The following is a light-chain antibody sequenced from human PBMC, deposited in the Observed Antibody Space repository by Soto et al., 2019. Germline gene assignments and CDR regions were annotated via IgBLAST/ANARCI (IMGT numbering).Light chain of an antibody. J-gene: IGLJ1*01. CDR3: SSYAGRNNFV. CDR2: EVS. CDR1: SSDVGGYNY. Sequence: QSPLTQPPSASGSPGQSVTISCTGTSSDVGGYNYVSWYQQHPGKAPKLMIYEVSKRPSGVPDRFSGSKSGSAASLTVSGLQAEDEADYYCSSYAGRNNFVFGTGTKVTVL. V-gene: IGLV2-8*01.